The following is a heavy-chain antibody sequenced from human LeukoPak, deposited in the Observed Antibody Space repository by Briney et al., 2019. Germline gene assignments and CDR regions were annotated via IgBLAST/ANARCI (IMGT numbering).Heavy chain of an antibody. J-gene: IGHJ5*02. Sequence: GGSLRLSRAASGFNFNDYFMSWVRQAPGKGLEWVANIKRDENVKYYLDSVKGRFTISRDNAKNSLSLQMNSLRAEDTAVYYCANFERTVAGPYNWFDPWGQGTLVTVSS. V-gene: IGHV3-7*03. CDR3: ANFERTVAGPYNWFDP. CDR2: IKRDENVK. CDR1: GFNFNDYF. D-gene: IGHD6-19*01.